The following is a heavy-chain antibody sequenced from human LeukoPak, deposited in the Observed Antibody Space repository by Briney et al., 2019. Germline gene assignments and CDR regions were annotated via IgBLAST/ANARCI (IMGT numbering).Heavy chain of an antibody. CDR1: GFTFSSYG. Sequence: PGGSLRLSCAASGFTFSSYGVGWVRQAPGKGLEWVSTIRTSAGHIYYADSVKGRFTISRDNSKNTVYLQMNSLRAEDTAVYYCAKYYYGSGSSPLNFDYWGQGTLVTVSS. CDR3: AKYYYGSGSSPLNFDY. D-gene: IGHD3-10*01. J-gene: IGHJ4*02. V-gene: IGHV3-23*01. CDR2: IRTSAGHI.